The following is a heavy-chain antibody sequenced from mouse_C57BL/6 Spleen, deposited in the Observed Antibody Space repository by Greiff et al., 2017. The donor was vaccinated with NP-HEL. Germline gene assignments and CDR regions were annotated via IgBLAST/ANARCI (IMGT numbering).Heavy chain of an antibody. CDR1: GYTFTDYY. CDR2: INPNNGGT. CDR3: AGRLGLDY. J-gene: IGHJ2*01. Sequence: EVQLQQSGPELVKPGASVKISCKASGYTFTDYYMNWVKQSHGKSLEWIGDINPNNGGTSYNQKFKGKATLTVDKSSSTAYMELRSLTSEDSAVYYCAGRLGLDYWGQGTTLTVSS. V-gene: IGHV1-26*01.